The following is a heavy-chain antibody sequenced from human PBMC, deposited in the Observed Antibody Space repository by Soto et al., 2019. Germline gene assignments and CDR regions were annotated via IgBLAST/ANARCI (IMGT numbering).Heavy chain of an antibody. V-gene: IGHV3-11*01. CDR2: ISSSGSTI. J-gene: IGHJ6*02. Sequence: AGGSLRLSCAASGFTFSDYYMSWIRQAPGKGLEWVSYISSSGSTIYYADSVKGRFTISRDNAKNSLYLQMNSLRAEDTAVYYCARDGKDLGYYYYYYGMDVWGQGTTVTVSS. D-gene: IGHD1-26*01. CDR1: GFTFSDYY. CDR3: ARDGKDLGYYYYYYGMDV.